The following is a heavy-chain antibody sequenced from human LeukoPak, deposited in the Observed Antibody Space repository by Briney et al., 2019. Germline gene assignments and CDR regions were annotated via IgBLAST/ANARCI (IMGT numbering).Heavy chain of an antibody. J-gene: IGHJ5*02. CDR3: ARDQGFSGINWFDP. CDR1: GGSISSSSYY. V-gene: IGHV4-39*07. CDR2: VYHSGST. D-gene: IGHD3-10*01. Sequence: SETLSLTCTVSGGSISSSSYYWGWIRQPPQKGLEWIGEVYHSGSTNYNPSLRSRVTISVDRSKNQFSLKLSSVTAADTAVYYCARDQGFSGINWFDPWGQGTLVTVSS.